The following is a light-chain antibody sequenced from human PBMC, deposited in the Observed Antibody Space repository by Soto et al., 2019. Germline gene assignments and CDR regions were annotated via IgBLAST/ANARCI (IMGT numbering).Light chain of an antibody. J-gene: IGKJ1*01. CDR1: QSVSSNY. Sequence: EIVLTQSPGTLSLFPGERATLSCRATQSVSSNYLAWYQQKPGQAPRLLIYIASSRATGIPDRFSGSGSGTDFTITISRLEPEDFAVYYCQQYGTSPWTFGQGTKVEIK. CDR3: QQYGTSPWT. V-gene: IGKV3-20*01. CDR2: IAS.